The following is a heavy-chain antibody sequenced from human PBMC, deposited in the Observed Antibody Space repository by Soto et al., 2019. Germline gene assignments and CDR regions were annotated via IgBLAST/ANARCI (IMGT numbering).Heavy chain of an antibody. CDR3: ARQSPRPYYYYGMDV. Sequence: ETLSLTCTVSGGSISSSSYYWGWIRQPPGKGLEWIGSIYYSGSTYYNPSLKSRVTISVDTSKNQFSLKLSSVTAADTAVYYCARQSPRPYYYYGMDVWGQGTTVTVSS. J-gene: IGHJ6*02. CDR2: IYYSGST. CDR1: GGSISSSSYY. V-gene: IGHV4-39*01.